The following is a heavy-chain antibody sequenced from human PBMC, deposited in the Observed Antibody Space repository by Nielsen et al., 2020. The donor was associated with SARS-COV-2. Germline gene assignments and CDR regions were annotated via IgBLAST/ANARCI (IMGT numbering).Heavy chain of an antibody. V-gene: IGHV3-23*01. J-gene: IGHJ4*02. D-gene: IGHD2-15*01. CDR1: GFTFSSYA. Sequence: GGSLRLSCAASGFTFSSYAMSWVRQAPGKGLEWVSAISGSGGSTYYADSVKGRFTISRDNSKNTLYLQMNSLRAEDTAVYYCAKEGDIVVVVAAMADYWGQGTLVTVSS. CDR3: AKEGDIVVVVAAMADY. CDR2: ISGSGGST.